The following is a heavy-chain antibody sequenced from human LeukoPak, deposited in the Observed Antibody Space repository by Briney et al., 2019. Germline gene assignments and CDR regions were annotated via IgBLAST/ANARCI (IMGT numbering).Heavy chain of an antibody. V-gene: IGHV4-39*01. CDR2: IYYSGGT. Sequence: SETLSLTCTVSGGSISSSSYYWGWIRQPPGKGLEWIGSIYYSGGTYYNPSLKSRVTISVDTSKNQFSLKLSSVTAADTAVYYCARRPLWDGYNFGSLDYWGQGTLVTVSS. CDR1: GGSISSSSYY. J-gene: IGHJ4*02. D-gene: IGHD5-24*01. CDR3: ARRPLWDGYNFGSLDY.